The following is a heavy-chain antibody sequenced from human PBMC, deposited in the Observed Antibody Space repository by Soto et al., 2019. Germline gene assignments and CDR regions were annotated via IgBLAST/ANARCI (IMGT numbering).Heavy chain of an antibody. CDR1: GYTFTGYA. Sequence: ASVKVSCKASGYTFTGYAMHWVRQAPGQRLEWMGWINAGNGNTKYSQKFQGRVTITRDTSTSTAYMELRSLRSDDTAVYYCARGAAAADPFDYWGQGTLVTVSS. V-gene: IGHV1-3*01. CDR3: ARGAAAADPFDY. J-gene: IGHJ4*02. D-gene: IGHD6-13*01. CDR2: INAGNGNT.